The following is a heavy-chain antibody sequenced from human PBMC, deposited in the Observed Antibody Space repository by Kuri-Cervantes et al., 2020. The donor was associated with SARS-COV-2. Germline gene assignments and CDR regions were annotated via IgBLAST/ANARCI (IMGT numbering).Heavy chain of an antibody. J-gene: IGHJ4*02. V-gene: IGHV3-21*01. Sequence: ETLSLTCAASGFTFSGHWMHWVRQAPGKGLEWVSSISSSSSYIYYADSVKGRFTISRDNAKNSLYLQMNSLRAEDTAVYYCARNRGSGWPFFDYWGQGTLVTVSS. D-gene: IGHD6-19*01. CDR3: ARNRGSGWPFFDY. CDR2: ISSSSSYI. CDR1: GFTFSGHW.